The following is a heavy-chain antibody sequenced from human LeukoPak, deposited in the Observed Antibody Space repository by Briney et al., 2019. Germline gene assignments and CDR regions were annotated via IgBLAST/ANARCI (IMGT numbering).Heavy chain of an antibody. J-gene: IGHJ5*02. CDR1: GGSISGHY. V-gene: IGHV4-59*11. CDR2: IRYTGST. Sequence: SETLSLTCTVSGGSISGHYWSWIGQSPGKGLEWIGYIRYTGSTNYNPSLNSRVTMSVDTPHNQFSLRLTSVTAADTAVYYCARLHALGAEEFDPWGQGALVTVSS. CDR3: ARLHALGAEEFDP. D-gene: IGHD3-16*01.